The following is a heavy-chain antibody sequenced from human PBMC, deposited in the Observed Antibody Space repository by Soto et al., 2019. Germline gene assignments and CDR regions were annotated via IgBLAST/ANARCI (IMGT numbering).Heavy chain of an antibody. CDR3: AREGNSGAFDI. D-gene: IGHD1-7*01. CDR1: GVTFSSYS. Sequence: GASVKVSCKASGVTFSSYSISWVRQAPGQGLEWMGGIIPIFGTPNYAQKFQGRVTITADESTSTAYMELSSLRSEDTAVYYCAREGNSGAFDIWGQGTMVTVSS. V-gene: IGHV1-69*01. CDR2: IIPIFGTP. J-gene: IGHJ3*02.